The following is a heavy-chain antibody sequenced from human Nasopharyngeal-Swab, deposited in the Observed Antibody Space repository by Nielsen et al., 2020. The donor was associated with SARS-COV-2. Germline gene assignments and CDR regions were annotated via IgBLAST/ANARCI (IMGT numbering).Heavy chain of an antibody. Sequence: GSLRLSCTVSGGSISSSSYYWGWIRQPPGKGLEWIGSIYYSGSTYYNPSLKSRVTISVDTSKNQFSLKLSSVTAADTAVYYCARDSSGWVYGMDVWGQGTTVTVSS. V-gene: IGHV4-39*07. CDR2: IYYSGST. D-gene: IGHD6-19*01. J-gene: IGHJ6*02. CDR1: GGSISSSSYY. CDR3: ARDSSGWVYGMDV.